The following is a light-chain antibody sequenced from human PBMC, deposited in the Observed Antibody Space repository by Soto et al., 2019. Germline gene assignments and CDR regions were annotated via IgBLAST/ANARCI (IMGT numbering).Light chain of an antibody. J-gene: IGLJ1*01. CDR2: EVS. CDR1: RSDVGGYNY. CDR3: SSYAGSNSYV. V-gene: IGLV2-8*01. Sequence: QSVLTQPPSASGSPGQSVTISCTGTRSDVGGYNYVSWYQQHPGKAPKLMIYEVSKRPSGVPDRFSGSKSGNTASLTVSGLQAEDEADYYCSSYAGSNSYVFGTGTKVTVL.